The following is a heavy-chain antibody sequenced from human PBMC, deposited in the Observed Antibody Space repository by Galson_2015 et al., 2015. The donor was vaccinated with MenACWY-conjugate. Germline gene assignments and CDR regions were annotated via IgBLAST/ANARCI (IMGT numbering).Heavy chain of an antibody. Sequence: QSGAEVKKPGESLKISCKGSGYSFTSYWIGWVRQIPGKGLEWMGIIYPGDSDTRYSPSFQGQVTISADKSISTAYLQWSSLKASDTAMYYCARHVSYYCSSTSCSLADYWGQGTLVTVSS. J-gene: IGHJ4*02. CDR1: GYSFTSYW. CDR2: IYPGDSDT. CDR3: ARHVSYYCSSTSCSLADY. D-gene: IGHD2-2*01. V-gene: IGHV5-51*01.